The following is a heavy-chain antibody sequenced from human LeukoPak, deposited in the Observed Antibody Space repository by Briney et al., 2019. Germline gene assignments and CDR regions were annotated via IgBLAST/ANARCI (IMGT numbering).Heavy chain of an antibody. CDR1: GFTFSEFG. CDR2: IWYDGNDK. Sequence: GGSLRLSCVASGFTFSEFGMNWVRQPPGKGLEWVALIWYDGNDKYYADSVRGRFTISRDNSKNTLYLQMNSLRADDTAVYYCAREGFYSGYDRWGQGTLVTVSS. V-gene: IGHV3-33*01. CDR3: AREGFYSGYDR. D-gene: IGHD5-12*01. J-gene: IGHJ4*02.